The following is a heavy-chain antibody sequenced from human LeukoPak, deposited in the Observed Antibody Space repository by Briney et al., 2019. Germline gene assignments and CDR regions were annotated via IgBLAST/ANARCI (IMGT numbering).Heavy chain of an antibody. Sequence: SETLSLTCTVSGGSISSYYWSWIRQPPGKGLEWIGYISYSGSTNFNPSLKSRVTISVDTSKNQFSLKLSSVTAADTAVYYCVRVPSNSGWYPDYWGQGTLVTVSS. CDR1: GGSISSYY. V-gene: IGHV4-59*01. J-gene: IGHJ4*02. CDR3: VRVPSNSGWYPDY. D-gene: IGHD6-19*01. CDR2: ISYSGST.